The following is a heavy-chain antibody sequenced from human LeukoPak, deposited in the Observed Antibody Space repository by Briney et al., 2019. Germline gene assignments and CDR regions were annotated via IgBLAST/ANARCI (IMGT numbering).Heavy chain of an antibody. CDR1: GFTFSSYA. J-gene: IGHJ5*02. CDR3: AKDGYYYGSGRGWFDP. V-gene: IGHV3-23*01. CDR2: ISGSGGST. Sequence: GGSLRLPCAASGFTFSSYAMSWVRQAPGKGLEWVSAISGSGGSTYYADSVKGRFTISRDNSKNTLYLQMNSLRAEDTAVYYCAKDGYYYGSGRGWFDPWGQGTLVTVSS. D-gene: IGHD3-10*01.